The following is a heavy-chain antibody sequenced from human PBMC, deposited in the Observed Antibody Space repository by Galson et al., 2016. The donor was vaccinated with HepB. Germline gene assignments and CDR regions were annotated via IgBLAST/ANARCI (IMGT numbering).Heavy chain of an antibody. CDR2: ISNDGSNK. CDR3: AKDALITLVRGVIMGYFDY. Sequence: SLRLSCAASGFTFSSYGMHWVRQASGKGLEWVAVISNDGSNKDYADSVKGRFTISRDNSKNTLYLQMNSLRPEDTAVYYWAKDALITLVRGVIMGYFDYWGQGALVTVSS. CDR1: GFTFSSYG. V-gene: IGHV3-30*18. J-gene: IGHJ4*02. D-gene: IGHD3-10*01.